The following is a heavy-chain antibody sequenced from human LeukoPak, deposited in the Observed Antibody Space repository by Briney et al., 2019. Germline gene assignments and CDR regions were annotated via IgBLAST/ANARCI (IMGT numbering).Heavy chain of an antibody. J-gene: IGHJ4*02. CDR1: GYTFISYY. CDR2: INPSGGST. V-gene: IGHV1-46*01. D-gene: IGHD3-22*01. CDR3: ARDLKSYYDSSGYLDY. Sequence: ASVKVSCKASGYTFISYYMHWVRQAPGQGLGWMGIINPSGGSTSYEQKFQGRVTMTRDMSTSTVYMELSSLRSEDTAVYYCARDLKSYYDSSGYLDYWGQGTLVTVSS.